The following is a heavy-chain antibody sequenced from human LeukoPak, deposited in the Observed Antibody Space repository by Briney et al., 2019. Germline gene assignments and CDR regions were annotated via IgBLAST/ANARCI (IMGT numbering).Heavy chain of an antibody. CDR1: GLTFSSYG. D-gene: IGHD1-26*01. J-gene: IGHJ4*02. Sequence: GRSLRLSCAASGLTFSSYGMHWVRQAPGKGLEWVAVISYDGSNKYYADSVKGRFTISRDNSKNTLYLQMNSLRAEDTAVYYCAKFQSGSATGFDYWGQGTLVTVSS. CDR3: AKFQSGSATGFDY. V-gene: IGHV3-30*18. CDR2: ISYDGSNK.